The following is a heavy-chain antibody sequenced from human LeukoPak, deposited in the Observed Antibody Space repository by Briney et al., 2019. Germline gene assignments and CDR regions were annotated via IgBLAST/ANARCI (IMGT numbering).Heavy chain of an antibody. CDR3: ARHRYCSGGSCYSDY. CDR1: GFTFSSYA. CDR2: ISGSGGST. V-gene: IGHV3-23*01. Sequence: RAGGFLRLSCAASGFTFSSYAMSWVRQAPGKGLEWVSAISGSGGSTYYADSVKGRFTISRDNSKNTLYLQMNSLRAEDTAVYYCARHRYCSGGSCYSDYWGQGTLVTVSS. J-gene: IGHJ4*02. D-gene: IGHD2-15*01.